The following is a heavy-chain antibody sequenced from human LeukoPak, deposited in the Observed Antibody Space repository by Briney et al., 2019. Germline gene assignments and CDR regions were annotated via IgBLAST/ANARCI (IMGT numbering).Heavy chain of an antibody. CDR3: ARGYYYDSSGYYDY. CDR1: GGSFSGYY. CDR2: INHSGST. Sequence: SETLSLTCAVYGGSFSGYYWSWIRQPPGKGLEWIGEINHSGSTNYNPSLKSRVTISVDTSKNQFSLKLSSVTAADTAVYYCARGYYYDSSGYYDYWGQGTLVTVSS. J-gene: IGHJ4*02. V-gene: IGHV4-34*01. D-gene: IGHD3-22*01.